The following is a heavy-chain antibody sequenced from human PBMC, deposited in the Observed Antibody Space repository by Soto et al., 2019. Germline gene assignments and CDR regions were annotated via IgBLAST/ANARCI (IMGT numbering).Heavy chain of an antibody. D-gene: IGHD2-15*01. Sequence: QVQLVESGGGVVQPGRSLRLSCAASGFTFSIYGMHWVRQAPGKGLEWVAVLSYDGSNKNHAESVNGRFIISRDKSKNTLYLQMNDLRAEDTAVYYCAKTGDGSVKDVVENWGQGTLVTVSS. CDR1: GFTFSIYG. V-gene: IGHV3-30*18. J-gene: IGHJ4*02. CDR2: LSYDGSNK. CDR3: AKTGDGSVKDVVEN.